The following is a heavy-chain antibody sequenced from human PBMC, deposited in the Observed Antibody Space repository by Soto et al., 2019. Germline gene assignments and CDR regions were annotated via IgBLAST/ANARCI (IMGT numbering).Heavy chain of an antibody. CDR2: IWYDGSNK. J-gene: IGHJ3*02. CDR3: ARDPGAGIAARPPDAFDI. Sequence: PGGPLRLPYAAPGFTFSSYGMHWVRKAQGKGLEWVAVIWYDGSNKYYADSVKGRFTISRDNSKNTLYLQMNSLRAEDTAVYYCARDPGAGIAARPPDAFDIWGQGTMVTVSS. D-gene: IGHD6-6*01. V-gene: IGHV3-33*08. CDR1: GFTFSSYG.